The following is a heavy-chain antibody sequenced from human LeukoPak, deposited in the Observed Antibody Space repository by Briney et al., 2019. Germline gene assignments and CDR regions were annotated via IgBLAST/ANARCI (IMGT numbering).Heavy chain of an antibody. Sequence: GESLRLSCKASGFTFRTYAMNWVRQAPGKGLEWLSGISGSGNGTYYADSVKGRFTISRDNSKNVVYLQMNSLTVEDAATYYCAKRTMSAFDSWGQGTLLIVSS. J-gene: IGHJ4*02. CDR1: GFTFRTYA. CDR3: AKRTMSAFDS. V-gene: IGHV3-23*01. CDR2: ISGSGNGT.